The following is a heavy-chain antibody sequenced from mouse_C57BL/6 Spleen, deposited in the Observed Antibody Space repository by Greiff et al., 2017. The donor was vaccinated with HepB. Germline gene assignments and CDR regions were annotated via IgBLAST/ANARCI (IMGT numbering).Heavy chain of an antibody. CDR3: ARPYYGSRGAWFAY. J-gene: IGHJ3*01. Sequence: EVKLMESGPELVKPGASVKMSCKASGYTFTDYNMHWVKQSHGKSLEWIGYINPNNGGTSYNQKFKGKATLTVNKSSSTAYMELRSLTSEDSAVYYCARPYYGSRGAWFAYWGQGTLVTVSA. V-gene: IGHV1-22*01. D-gene: IGHD1-1*01. CDR2: INPNNGGT. CDR1: GYTFTDYN.